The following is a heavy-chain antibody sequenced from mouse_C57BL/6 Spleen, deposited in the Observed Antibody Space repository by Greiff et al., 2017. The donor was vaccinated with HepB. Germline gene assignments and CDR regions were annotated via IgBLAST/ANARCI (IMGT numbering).Heavy chain of an antibody. V-gene: IGHV1-85*01. D-gene: IGHD2-4*01. CDR1: GYTFTSYD. J-gene: IGHJ1*03. Sequence: VKLQESGPELVKPGASVKLSCKASGYTFTSYDINWVKQRPGQGLEWIGWIYPRDGSTKYNEKFKGKATLTVDTSSSTAYMELHSLTSEDSAVYFCAREGDYDGNWYFDVWGTGTTVTVSS. CDR2: IYPRDGST. CDR3: AREGDYDGNWYFDV.